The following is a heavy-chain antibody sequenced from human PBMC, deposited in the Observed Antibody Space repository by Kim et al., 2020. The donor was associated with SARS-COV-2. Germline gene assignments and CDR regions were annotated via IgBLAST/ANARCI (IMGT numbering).Heavy chain of an antibody. J-gene: IGHJ4*02. CDR3: ARGPDPRGLDY. Sequence: GGSLRLSCAASGFTFSSYEMNWVRQAPGKGLEWVSYISSSGSTIYYADSVKGRFTISRDNAKNSLYLQMNSLRAEDTAVYYCARGPDPRGLDYWGQGTLVTVSS. CDR1: GFTFSSYE. V-gene: IGHV3-48*03. D-gene: IGHD5-12*01. CDR2: ISSSGSTI.